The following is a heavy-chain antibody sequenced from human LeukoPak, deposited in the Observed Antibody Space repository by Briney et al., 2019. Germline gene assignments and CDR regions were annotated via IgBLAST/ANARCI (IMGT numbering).Heavy chain of an antibody. J-gene: IGHJ4*02. Sequence: SVKVSCKASGGTFSSYAISWVRQAPGQGLEWMGGIIPIFGTANYAQKFQGRVTITADESTSTAYMELSSLRSEDTAVYYCARDLKGYYYEAGAFDYWGQGTLVTVSS. CDR3: ARDLKGYYYEAGAFDY. CDR1: GGTFSSYA. V-gene: IGHV1-69*13. D-gene: IGHD3-22*01. CDR2: IIPIFGTA.